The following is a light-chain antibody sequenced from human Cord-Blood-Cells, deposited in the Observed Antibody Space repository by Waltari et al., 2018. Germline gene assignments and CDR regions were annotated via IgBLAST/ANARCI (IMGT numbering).Light chain of an antibody. V-gene: IGLV2-8*01. CDR1: SSDLGGYNY. J-gene: IGLJ3*02. CDR2: EVS. CDR3: SSYAGSNNWV. Sequence: QSALTQPPSASGSPGQSVTIPCTATSSDLGGYNYVSWYHQHPGKAPKLMIYEVSKRPAGVPDRFSGSKSGNTASLTVSGLQAEDEADYYCSSYAGSNNWVFGGGTKLTVL.